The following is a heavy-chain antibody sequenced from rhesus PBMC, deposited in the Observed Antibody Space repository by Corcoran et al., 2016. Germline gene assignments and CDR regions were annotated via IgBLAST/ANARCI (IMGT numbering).Heavy chain of an antibody. J-gene: IGHJ4*01. D-gene: IGHD5-30*01. CDR1: GGPISSNP. CDR3: AMLDTVGTARLDY. CDR2: IYGSGSSS. Sequence: QVQLQESGPGLEKPLETLSLPCAVSGGPISSNPWAWLLQHPGTGREGVGFIYGSGSSSNNNPSLKSRVTLSVDTSKNQFSLKLSSVTAADTAVYYCAMLDTVGTARLDYWGQGVLVTVSS. V-gene: IGHV4S11*01.